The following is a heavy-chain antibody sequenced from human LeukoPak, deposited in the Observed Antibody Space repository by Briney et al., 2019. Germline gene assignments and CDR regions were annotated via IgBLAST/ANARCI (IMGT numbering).Heavy chain of an antibody. D-gene: IGHD3-9*01. CDR1: GFTFSSYG. Sequence: GGSLRLSCAASGFTFSSYGMHWVRQAPGKGLEWVAFIRYDGSNKYYADSVKGRFTISRDNSKNTLYLQMNSLRAEDTAVYYCAKDTDWVTSFAGYYFDYWGQGTLVTVSS. CDR3: AKDTDWVTSFAGYYFDY. J-gene: IGHJ4*02. CDR2: IRYDGSNK. V-gene: IGHV3-30*02.